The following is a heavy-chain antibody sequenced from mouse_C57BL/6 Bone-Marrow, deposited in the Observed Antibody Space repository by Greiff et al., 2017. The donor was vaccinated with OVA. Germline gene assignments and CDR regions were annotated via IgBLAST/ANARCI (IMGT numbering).Heavy chain of an antibody. D-gene: IGHD2-3*01. Sequence: QVQLKESGPELVKPGASVKISCKASGYSFTSYYIHWVKQRPGQGLEWIGWIYPGSGNTKYNEKFKGKATLTADTSSSTAYMQLSSLTSEDSAVYYCARSGYGYYFYYAMDYWGQGTSVTVSS. CDR2: IYPGSGNT. CDR1: GYSFTSYY. CDR3: ARSGYGYYFYYAMDY. V-gene: IGHV1-66*01. J-gene: IGHJ4*01.